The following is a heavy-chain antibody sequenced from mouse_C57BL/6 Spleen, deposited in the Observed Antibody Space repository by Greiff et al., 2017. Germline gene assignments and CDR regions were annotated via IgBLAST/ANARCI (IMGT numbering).Heavy chain of an antibody. Sequence: EVMLVESGGGLVQPGGSLKLSCAAPGFTFSDYGMAWVRQAPRQGPEWVAFISHLAYSIYYAETVPGWFTIARENANNTRYLEMSRLMSEDTAMYYCARKGGYGYDRDWYFDVWGTGTTVTVSS. V-gene: IGHV5-15*01. D-gene: IGHD2-2*01. CDR3: ARKGGYGYDRDWYFDV. J-gene: IGHJ1*03. CDR2: ISHLAYSI. CDR1: GFTFSDYG.